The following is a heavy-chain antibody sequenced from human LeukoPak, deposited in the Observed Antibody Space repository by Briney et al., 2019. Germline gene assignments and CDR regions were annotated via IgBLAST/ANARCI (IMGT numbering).Heavy chain of an antibody. CDR3: ARGSRYEWELQPYAFDI. J-gene: IGHJ3*02. CDR2: MNPNSGNT. D-gene: IGHD1-26*01. V-gene: IGHV1-8*01. CDR1: GYTFTSYD. Sequence: GASVKVSCKASGYTFTSYDINWVRQATGQGLEWMGWMNPNSGNTGYAQKFQGRFTMTRNTSISTSYMELSSLRSEDTAVYYCARGSRYEWELQPYAFDIWGQGTMVTVSS.